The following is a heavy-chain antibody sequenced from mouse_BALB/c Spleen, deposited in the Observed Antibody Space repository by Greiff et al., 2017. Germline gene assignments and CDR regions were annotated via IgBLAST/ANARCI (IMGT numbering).Heavy chain of an antibody. CDR1: GYAFTNYL. CDR3: ARGEDYAMDY. J-gene: IGHJ4*01. V-gene: IGHV1-54*01. Sequence: QVQLQQSGAELVRPGTSVKVSCKASGYAFTNYLIEWVKQRPGQGLEWIGVINPGSGGTNYNGKFKGKATLTADKSSSTAYMQLSSLTSEDSAVYFCARGEDYAMDYWGQGTSVTVSS. CDR2: INPGSGGT.